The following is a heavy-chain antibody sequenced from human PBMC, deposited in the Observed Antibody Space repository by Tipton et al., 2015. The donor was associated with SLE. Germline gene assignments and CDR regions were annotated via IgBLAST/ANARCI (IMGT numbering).Heavy chain of an antibody. CDR1: GFTFCSYW. J-gene: IGHJ4*02. Sequence: SLRLSCAASGFTFCSYWMSWVRQAPGKGLEWVANIKEEGSKIYYVDSVKGRITISRDNAKNSVYLQMNSLRVDDTAVYYCARKVGDYWGQGTPVTVSS. CDR3: ARKVGDY. CDR2: IKEEGSKI. V-gene: IGHV3-7*01. D-gene: IGHD1-26*01.